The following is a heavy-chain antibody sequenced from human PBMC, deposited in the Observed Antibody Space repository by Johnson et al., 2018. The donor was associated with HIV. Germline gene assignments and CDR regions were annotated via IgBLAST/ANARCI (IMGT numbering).Heavy chain of an antibody. Sequence: QVQLVESGGVVVQPGRSLRLSCAASGFTFRNFAMHWVRQAPGKGLEWLAVISYDGSNKYYADSVKGRFTISRDNSKNTLYLQMNSLRAEDTAVYYCAKDGNWAGDAFDIWGQGTMVTVSS. CDR3: AKDGNWAGDAFDI. J-gene: IGHJ3*02. D-gene: IGHD7-27*01. CDR1: GFTFRNFA. V-gene: IGHV3-30*01. CDR2: ISYDGSNK.